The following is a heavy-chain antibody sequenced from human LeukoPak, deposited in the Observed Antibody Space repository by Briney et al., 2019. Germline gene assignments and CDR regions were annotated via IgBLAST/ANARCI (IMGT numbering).Heavy chain of an antibody. Sequence: GESLKISCKGSGYSFTSYWISWVRQMPGKGLEWMWRIDPSDSYTNYSPSFQGHVTISADKSISTAYLQWSSLKASDTAMYYCATGYCSSTSCYAGNYYGMDVWGKGTTVTVSS. CDR1: GYSFTSYW. J-gene: IGHJ6*04. CDR3: ATGYCSSTSCYAGNYYGMDV. CDR2: IDPSDSYT. V-gene: IGHV5-10-1*01. D-gene: IGHD2-2*01.